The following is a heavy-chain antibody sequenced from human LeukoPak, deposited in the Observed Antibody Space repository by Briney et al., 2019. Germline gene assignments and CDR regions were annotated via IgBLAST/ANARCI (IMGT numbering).Heavy chain of an antibody. CDR1: GFTFSDYG. CDR3: ARDNDPDYSSSPGWFDL. CDR2: TASDGSNK. Sequence: GSLRLSCAASGFTFSDYGMHWVRLAPGKGLEWVGVTASDGSNKFYADSVKGRFTVSRDNSKNTLYLHMNSLRAEDTAVYYCARDNDPDYSSSPGWFDLWGQGTLVTVSS. J-gene: IGHJ5*02. V-gene: IGHV3-30*06. D-gene: IGHD3-22*01.